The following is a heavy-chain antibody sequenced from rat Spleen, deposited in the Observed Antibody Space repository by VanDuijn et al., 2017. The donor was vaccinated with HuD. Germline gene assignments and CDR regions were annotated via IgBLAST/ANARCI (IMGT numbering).Heavy chain of an antibody. CDR1: GFTFSNYD. CDR2: ISTGGGDT. CDR3: TTRPYYSSLNWFPY. J-gene: IGHJ3*01. Sequence: EVQLVESGGGLVQPGRSLKLSCAASGFTFSNYDMAWVRQAPTKGLEWIASISTGGGDTYYRDSVKGRFTISRDNAKSTLYRQMDSLRSEDTATYYCTTRPYYSSLNWFPYWGQGTLVTVSS. V-gene: IGHV5-25*01. D-gene: IGHD1-2*01.